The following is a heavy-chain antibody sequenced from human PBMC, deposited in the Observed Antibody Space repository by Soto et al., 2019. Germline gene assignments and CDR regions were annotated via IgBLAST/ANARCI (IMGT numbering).Heavy chain of an antibody. CDR3: ARHGXRVYYDNSDHYYHGMDV. Sequence: PGESLKISCKGSGYSFTIYWIGWVRQMPGKGLEWMGIIYPGDSDTRYSPSFQGQVTISADKSISTAYLQWSSLKASDTAMYYCARHGXRVYYDNSDHYYHGMDVWGQGTTVTVSS. D-gene: IGHD3-22*01. CDR1: GYSFTIYW. CDR2: IYPGDSDT. V-gene: IGHV5-51*01. J-gene: IGHJ6*02.